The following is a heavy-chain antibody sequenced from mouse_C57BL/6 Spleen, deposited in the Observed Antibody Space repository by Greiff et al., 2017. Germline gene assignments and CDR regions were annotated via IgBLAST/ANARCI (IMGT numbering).Heavy chain of an antibody. V-gene: IGHV1-7*01. D-gene: IGHD1-1*01. CDR1: GYTFTSYW. CDR3: ARTRSFITTVVAPLDY. J-gene: IGHJ2*01. Sequence: VKLMESGAELAKPGASVKLSCKASGYTFTSYWMHWVKQRPGQGLEWIGYINPSSGYTKYNQKFKDKATLTADKSSSTAYMQLISLTYDDSAVYYCARTRSFITTVVAPLDYWGQGTTLTVSS. CDR2: INPSSGYT.